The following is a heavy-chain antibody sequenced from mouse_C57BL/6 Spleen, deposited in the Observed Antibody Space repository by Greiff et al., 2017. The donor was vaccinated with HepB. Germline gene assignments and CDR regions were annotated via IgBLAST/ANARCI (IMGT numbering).Heavy chain of an antibody. V-gene: IGHV1-5*01. CDR2: IYPGNSDT. CDR1: GYTFTSYW. J-gene: IGHJ2*01. Sequence: VQLQQSGTVLARPGASVKMSCKTSGYTFTSYWMHWVKQRPGQGLEWIGAIYPGNSDTSYNQKFKGKAKLTAVTSASTAYMELSSLTNEDSAVYYCTRSDYSNCYYFDYWGQGTTLTVSS. D-gene: IGHD2-5*01. CDR3: TRSDYSNCYYFDY.